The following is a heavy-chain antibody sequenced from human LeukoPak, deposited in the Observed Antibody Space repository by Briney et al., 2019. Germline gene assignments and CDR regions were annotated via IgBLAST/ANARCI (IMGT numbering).Heavy chain of an antibody. CDR1: GGTFSSYA. V-gene: IGHV1-69*04. J-gene: IGHJ4*02. Sequence: ASVTVSCSASGGTFSSYAISWVRQAPGQGLEWMGRIIPILGIANYAQKFQGRVTITADKSTSTAYMELSSLRSEDTAVYYCARASSSWFDYWGQGTLVTVSS. CDR3: ARASSSWFDY. D-gene: IGHD6-13*01. CDR2: IIPILGIA.